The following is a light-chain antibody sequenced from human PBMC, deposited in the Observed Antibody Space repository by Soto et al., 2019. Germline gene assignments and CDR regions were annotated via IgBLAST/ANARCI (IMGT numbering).Light chain of an antibody. J-gene: IGLJ1*01. V-gene: IGLV2-8*01. CDR3: SSYAGSNWYV. Sequence: QSALTQPPSASGSPGQSVTISRTGTNSDVGGYNYVSWYQQYPGKDPKLIIYEVNERPSGVPDRFSGSKSGNTASLTVSGLKTADEADYYCSSYAGSNWYVFGTGTKVTVL. CDR2: EVN. CDR1: NSDVGGYNY.